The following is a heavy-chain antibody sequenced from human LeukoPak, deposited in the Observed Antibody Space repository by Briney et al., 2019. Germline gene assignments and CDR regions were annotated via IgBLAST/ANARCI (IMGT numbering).Heavy chain of an antibody. Sequence: GASVKVSCKASGGTFSNYAISWVRQAPGQGLEWMGGIIPIFGTANYAQKFQGRVTIATDESTSTAYMELSSLRSEDTAVYYCAAQVEEARRIVGGTDDYWGQGTLVTVSS. CDR1: GGTFSNYA. D-gene: IGHD1-26*01. J-gene: IGHJ4*02. CDR2: IIPIFGTA. V-gene: IGHV1-69*05. CDR3: AAQVEEARRIVGGTDDY.